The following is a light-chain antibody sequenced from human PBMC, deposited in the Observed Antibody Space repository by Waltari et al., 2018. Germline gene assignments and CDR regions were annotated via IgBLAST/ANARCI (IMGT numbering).Light chain of an antibody. CDR3: QKYESLPAT. J-gene: IGKJ1*01. V-gene: IGKV3-20*01. CDR1: QSIGIY. CDR2: HAS. Sequence: EIVLTQSPGTRSLSPGERATLSCRASQSIGIYLAWYQQKPGQAPRLLMYHASSRATVLPDRVSGSGSWTCFSLTISRLEPEDFAVYYCQKYESLPATCGQGTRVEIK.